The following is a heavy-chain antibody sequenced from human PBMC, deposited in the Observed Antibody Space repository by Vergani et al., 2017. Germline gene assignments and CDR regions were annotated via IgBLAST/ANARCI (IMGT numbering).Heavy chain of an antibody. CDR2: IRHDGIT. CDR1: GGSFNDYW. J-gene: IGHJ4*02. CDR3: AREGYCTNSVCFTLFDV. D-gene: IGHD2-8*01. Sequence: QAQLQQWGAGLLKPSETLSLTCAIYGGSFNDYWWTWIRQPPGKGLDLNGEIRHDGITHYSPSLKSRVSISIDTSTHQFSLILRCVTAADTAVYYCAREGYCTNSVCFTLFDVWGQGALVTVSS. V-gene: IGHV4-34*01.